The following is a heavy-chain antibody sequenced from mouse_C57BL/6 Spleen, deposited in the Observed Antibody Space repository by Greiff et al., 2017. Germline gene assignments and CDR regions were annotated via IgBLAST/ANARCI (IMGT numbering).Heavy chain of an antibody. CDR3: ARSEGVVAHFDY. Sequence: SGAELVKPGASVKISCKASGYAFSSYWMNWVKQRPGKGLEWIGQIYPGDGDTNYNGKFKGKATLTADKSSSTAYMQLSSLTSEDSAVYFCARSEGVVAHFDYWGQGTTLTVSS. D-gene: IGHD1-1*01. V-gene: IGHV1-80*01. CDR1: GYAFSSYW. CDR2: IYPGDGDT. J-gene: IGHJ2*01.